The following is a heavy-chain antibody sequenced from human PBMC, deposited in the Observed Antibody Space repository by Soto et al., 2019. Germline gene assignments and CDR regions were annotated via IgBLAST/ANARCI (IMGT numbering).Heavy chain of an antibody. Sequence: SETLSLTCSVSGASISRGAYYWSWIRQHPGKGLEWIGNIYYSGSAYYNPSLKSRVAISVDTSQNQFSLRLSSVTAADTAVYYCATGVLANWGPENWFDPWGQGTLVTVYS. CDR1: GASISRGAYY. CDR3: ATGVLANWGPENWFDP. CDR2: IYYSGSA. V-gene: IGHV4-31*03. J-gene: IGHJ5*02. D-gene: IGHD7-27*01.